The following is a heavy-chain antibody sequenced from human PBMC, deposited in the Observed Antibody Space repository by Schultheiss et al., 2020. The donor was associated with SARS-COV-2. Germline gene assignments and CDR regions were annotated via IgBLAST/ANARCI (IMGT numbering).Heavy chain of an antibody. CDR1: GFTFSSFG. D-gene: IGHD6-19*01. Sequence: GGSLRLSCAASGFTFSSFGMLWVRQAPGKGLEWMATISYEGTITYYADSVKGRFTISRDNSRNTLFLQMHILKPEDTAVYYCAKGAVAGDDAFHLWGQGTMVTVSS. CDR2: ISYEGTIT. CDR3: AKGAVAGDDAFHL. J-gene: IGHJ3*01. V-gene: IGHV3-30*18.